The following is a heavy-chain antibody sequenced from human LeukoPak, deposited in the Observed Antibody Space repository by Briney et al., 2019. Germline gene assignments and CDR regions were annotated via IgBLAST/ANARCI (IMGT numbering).Heavy chain of an antibody. D-gene: IGHD2-15*01. Sequence: GGSLRLSCAASGFTFSSYSMNWVRQAPGKGLEWVSSISSSSSYIYYADSVKGRFAISRDNAKNSLYLQMNSLRAEDTAVYYCARDQAGDIVVVVAATNYYYYGMDVWGQGTTVTVSS. J-gene: IGHJ6*02. CDR3: ARDQAGDIVVVVAATNYYYYGMDV. V-gene: IGHV3-21*01. CDR2: ISSSSSYI. CDR1: GFTFSSYS.